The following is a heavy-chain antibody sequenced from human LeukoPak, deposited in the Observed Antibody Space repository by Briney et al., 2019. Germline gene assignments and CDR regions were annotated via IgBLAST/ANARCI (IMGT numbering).Heavy chain of an antibody. D-gene: IGHD6-13*01. CDR3: ARSSSSWSYYYYYYMDV. J-gene: IGHJ6*03. CDR2: IYTRGSA. Sequence: SETLSLTCTVSGDSISSGDYYWSWIRQPAGKGLEWIGRIYTRGSANYNPSLKSRVTMSVDTSNNQFSLKLSSVTAADTAVYYCARSSSSWSYYYYYYMDVWGKGTTVTVSS. CDR1: GDSISSGDYY. V-gene: IGHV4-61*02.